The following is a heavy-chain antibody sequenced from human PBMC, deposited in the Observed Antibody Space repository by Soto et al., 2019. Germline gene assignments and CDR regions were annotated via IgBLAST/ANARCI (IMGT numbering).Heavy chain of an antibody. CDR1: GGSISRSSNY. J-gene: IGHJ6*03. CDR3: ASKPGYYSYYMDV. Sequence: QLQLQESGPGLVKPSETLSLTCSVSGGSISRSSNYWGWIRQPPGKGLEWIGSIYHSGTTYYNPSLKSRVTISVDTSKNQFALKLTSVTAADTAVYYCASKPGYYSYYMDVWGKGTTVTVSS. V-gene: IGHV4-39*01. CDR2: IYHSGTT.